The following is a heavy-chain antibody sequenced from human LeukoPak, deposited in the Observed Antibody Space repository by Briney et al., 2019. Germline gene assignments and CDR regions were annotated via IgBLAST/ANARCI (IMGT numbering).Heavy chain of an antibody. V-gene: IGHV4-38-2*02. J-gene: IGHJ5*02. D-gene: IGHD2-8*01. Sequence: SETLSLTCTVSGYSISSGYYWGWIRQPPGKGLEWIGSIYHSGSTYYNPSLKSRVTISVDTSKNQFSLKLSSVTAADTAVYYCAREAGVRILYSPPNWFDPWGQGTLVTVSS. CDR2: IYHSGST. CDR1: GYSISSGYY. CDR3: AREAGVRILYSPPNWFDP.